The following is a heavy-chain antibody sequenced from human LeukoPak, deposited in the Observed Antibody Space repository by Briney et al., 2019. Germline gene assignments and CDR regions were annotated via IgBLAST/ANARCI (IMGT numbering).Heavy chain of an antibody. V-gene: IGHV1-8*01. J-gene: IGHJ5*02. CDR3: ARGSWGSGYNWFDP. CDR1: GYTFTNYD. D-gene: IGHD3-3*01. CDR2: MNPNSGNT. Sequence: ASVKVPCKASGYTFTNYDINWVRQATGQGLEWMGWMNPNSGNTGYAQKFQGRVTMTRNTSISTAYMELSSLRSEDTAVYYCARGSWGSGYNWFDPWGQGTLVTVSS.